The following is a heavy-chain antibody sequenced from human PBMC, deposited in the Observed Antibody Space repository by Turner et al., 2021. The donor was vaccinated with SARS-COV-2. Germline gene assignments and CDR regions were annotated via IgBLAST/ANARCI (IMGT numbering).Heavy chain of an antibody. CDR1: GFTFSSYW. J-gene: IGHJ5*02. CDR2: INSDGSST. D-gene: IGHD2-15*01. CDR3: AKDSGVDYTGTLGS. Sequence: VQLVESGGGLVQPGGSLRLSCAASGFTFSSYWMHWVRQAPGKGLVWVSRINSDGSSTSYADSVKGRFTISRDNAKNTLYLQVNSLRAEDTAVYYCAKDSGVDYTGTLGSWGQGTLVTVSS. V-gene: IGHV3-74*01.